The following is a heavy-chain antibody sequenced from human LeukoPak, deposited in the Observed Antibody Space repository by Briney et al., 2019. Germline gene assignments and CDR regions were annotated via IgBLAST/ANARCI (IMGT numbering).Heavy chain of an antibody. V-gene: IGHV3-30*18. CDR1: GFTFSSYG. J-gene: IGHJ4*02. CDR3: AKARDGDPGY. Sequence: GGSLRLSCAASGFTFSSYGMHWVRQAPGKGLEWVAVISYDGSNKYYADSVKGRFTISRDNSKNTLYLQMNSLRAEDTAVYYCAKARDGDPGYWGQGTLVTVSS. D-gene: IGHD4-17*01. CDR2: ISYDGSNK.